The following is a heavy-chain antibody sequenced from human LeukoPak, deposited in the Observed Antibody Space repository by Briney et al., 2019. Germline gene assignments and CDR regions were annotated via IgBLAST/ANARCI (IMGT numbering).Heavy chain of an antibody. CDR2: IHSTGIT. J-gene: IGHJ5*02. V-gene: IGHV4-4*07. CDR3: ARPQSGLGWFDP. CDR1: GGSINTYY. Sequence: PSETLSLTCTVSGGSINTYYWSWIRQPAGKGLEWIGRIHSTGITTYNPSLKGRVTMSVDTSKNQFSLKLSSVTAADTAVYYCARPQSGLGWFDPWGQGILVTVSS.